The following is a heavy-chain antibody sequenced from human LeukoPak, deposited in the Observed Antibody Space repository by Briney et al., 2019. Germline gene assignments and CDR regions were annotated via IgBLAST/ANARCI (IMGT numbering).Heavy chain of an antibody. V-gene: IGHV4-59*08. CDR1: GGSTSSYY. CDR2: IYYSGST. D-gene: IGHD6-19*01. CDR3: ARHGRGLVLYYFDY. Sequence: SETLSLTCTVSGGSTSSYYWSWIRQPPGKGLEWMGYIYYSGSTNYNPSLKSRVTISVDTSKNQFSLKLSSVTAADTAVYYCARHGRGLVLYYFDYWGQGTLVTVSS. J-gene: IGHJ4*02.